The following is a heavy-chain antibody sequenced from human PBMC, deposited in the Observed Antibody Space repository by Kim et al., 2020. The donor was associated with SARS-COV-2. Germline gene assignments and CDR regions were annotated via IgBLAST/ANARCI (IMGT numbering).Heavy chain of an antibody. V-gene: IGHV3-11*01. Sequence: GGSLRLSCAASGFTFSDYYMSWIRQAPGKGLEWVSYISSSGSTIYYADSVKGRFTISRDNAKNSLYLQMNSLRAEDTAVYYCARLTEQWLVHFDYWGQGTLVTVSS. CDR1: GFTFSDYY. D-gene: IGHD6-19*01. CDR3: ARLTEQWLVHFDY. CDR2: ISSSGSTI. J-gene: IGHJ4*02.